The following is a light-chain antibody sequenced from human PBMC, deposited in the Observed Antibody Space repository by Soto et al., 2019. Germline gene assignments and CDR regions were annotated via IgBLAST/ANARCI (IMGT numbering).Light chain of an antibody. CDR3: QQLSRYPLT. J-gene: IGKJ4*01. CDR2: SAS. Sequence: DIQLTQAPSFLSASAGDRVSITCRASQALSNYLAWYQQKPGKAPDLLIYSASTLQSGVPSRFSGSGSETEFSLTIRALQPEDFATYYCQQLSRYPLTFGGGTKVDIK. V-gene: IGKV1-9*01. CDR1: QALSNY.